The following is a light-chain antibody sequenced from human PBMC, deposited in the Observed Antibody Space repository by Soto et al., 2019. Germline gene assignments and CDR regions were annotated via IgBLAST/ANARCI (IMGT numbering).Light chain of an antibody. J-gene: IGLJ2*01. V-gene: IGLV2-8*01. CDR1: SSDVGGYDF. CDR3: SSYAGSSLPVA. CDR2: DVT. Sequence: QSALTQPPSASGSPGQSVTISCTGASSDVGGYDFVSWYQQHPGKAPKLMIYDVTKRPSGVPDRFSGSKSGNTASLTVSGLQADDEADYYRSSYAGSSLPVAFGGGTKVTVL.